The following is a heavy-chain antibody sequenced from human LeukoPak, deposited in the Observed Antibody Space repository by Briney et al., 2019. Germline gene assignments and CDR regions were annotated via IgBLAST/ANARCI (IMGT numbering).Heavy chain of an antibody. V-gene: IGHV3-21*01. J-gene: IGHJ6*04. Sequence: GGSLRLPCAASGLTFSSYSMNWVRQAPGKGLEWVSSISSSSSYIYYADSVKGRFTISRDNAKNSLYLQMNSLRAEDTAVYYCAELGITMIGGVWGKGTTVTISS. D-gene: IGHD3-10*02. CDR1: GLTFSSYS. CDR3: AELGITMIGGV. CDR2: ISSSSSYI.